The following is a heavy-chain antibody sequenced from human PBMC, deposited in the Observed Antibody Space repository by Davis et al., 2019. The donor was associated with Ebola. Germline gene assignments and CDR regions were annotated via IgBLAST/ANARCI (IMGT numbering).Heavy chain of an antibody. D-gene: IGHD4-17*01. J-gene: IGHJ3*02. CDR3: ARVYGDYVDAFDI. CDR1: GYTFSTYS. CDR2: INAGSGKT. V-gene: IGHV1-3*01. Sequence: ASVKVSCKASGYTFSTYSMHWVRQAPGQRLEWMGWINAGSGKTKYSQKFQGRVTMTEDTSTDTAYMELSSLRSEDTAVYYCARVYGDYVDAFDIWGQGTMVTVSS.